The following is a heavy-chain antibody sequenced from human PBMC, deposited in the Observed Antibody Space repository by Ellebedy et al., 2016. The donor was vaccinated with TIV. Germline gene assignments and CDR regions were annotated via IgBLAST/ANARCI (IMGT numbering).Heavy chain of an antibody. Sequence: AASVNVSCKASGYSFTSYYMYWVRQAPGQGLEWMGIINPSGGSRTYAQKFQGRVTITRDTSTSTVYMELSSLRAGDTAVYYCARDFSYYGMDVWGQGTAVTVSS. CDR2: INPSGGSR. V-gene: IGHV1-46*01. CDR3: ARDFSYYGMDV. J-gene: IGHJ6*02. D-gene: IGHD2/OR15-2a*01. CDR1: GYSFTSYY.